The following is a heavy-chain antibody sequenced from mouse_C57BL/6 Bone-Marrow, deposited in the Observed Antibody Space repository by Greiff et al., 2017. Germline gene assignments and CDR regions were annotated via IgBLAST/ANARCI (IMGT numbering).Heavy chain of an antibody. CDR1: GYTFTSYW. V-gene: IGHV1-59*01. CDR2: IDPSDSYT. J-gene: IGHJ1*03. D-gene: IGHD1-1*01. CDR3: ARSTTVVARRYFDV. Sequence: QVQLKQPGAELVRPGTSVKLSCKASGYTFTSYWMHWVKQRPGQGLEWIGVIDPSDSYTNYNQKFKGKATLTVDTSSSTAYMQLSSLTSEDSAVYYCARSTTVVARRYFDVWGTGTTVTVSS.